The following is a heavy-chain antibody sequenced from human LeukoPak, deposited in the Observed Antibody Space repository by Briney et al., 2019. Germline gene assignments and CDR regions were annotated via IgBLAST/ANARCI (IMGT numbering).Heavy chain of an antibody. CDR2: INSDGSST. V-gene: IGHV3-74*01. Sequence: PGGSLRRSCAASGFTFSRNWMHWVRQAPGKGLVWVSRINSDGSSTNYADSVKGRFTISRDNAKNTLHLQMNSLRAEDTAVYYCVRDLGIAVAPGYWGQGTLVTVSS. CDR1: GFTFSRNW. CDR3: VRDLGIAVAPGY. D-gene: IGHD6-19*01. J-gene: IGHJ4*02.